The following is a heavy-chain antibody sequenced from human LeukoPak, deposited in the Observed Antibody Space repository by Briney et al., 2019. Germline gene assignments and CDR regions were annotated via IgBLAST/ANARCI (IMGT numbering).Heavy chain of an antibody. D-gene: IGHD5-18*01. CDR2: ISSSSSYI. J-gene: IGHJ4*02. Sequence: GGSLRLSCAASGFTFSSYSMNWVRQAPGKGLEWVSSISSSSSYIYYADSVKGRFTISRDNAKNSLYLQMNSLRAEDTAVYYCARAGLNTAMVLYWGQGTLVTVSS. CDR3: ARAGLNTAMVLY. CDR1: GFTFSSYS. V-gene: IGHV3-21*01.